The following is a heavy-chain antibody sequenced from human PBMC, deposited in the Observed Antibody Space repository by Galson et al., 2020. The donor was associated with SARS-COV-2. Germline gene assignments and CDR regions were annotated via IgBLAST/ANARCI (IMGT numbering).Heavy chain of an antibody. Sequence: GESLKISCAASVFTFSSYGMHWVRPAPGKGLEWVAVISSDGSTNYSADSVKGRFTISRDNSKNTLYLQMNSLRAEDTAVYYCARDYRDCSGGSCYRDYYYYGMEVWGQGTTVTVSS. CDR1: VFTFSSYG. J-gene: IGHJ6*02. V-gene: IGHV3-30*03. CDR2: ISSDGSTN. D-gene: IGHD2-15*01. CDR3: ARDYRDCSGGSCYRDYYYYGMEV.